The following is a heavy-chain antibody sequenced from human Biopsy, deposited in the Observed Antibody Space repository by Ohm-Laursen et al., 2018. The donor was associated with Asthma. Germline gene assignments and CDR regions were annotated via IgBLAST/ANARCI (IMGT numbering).Heavy chain of an antibody. CDR3: ARGPNYHGSGRAPIGMDV. J-gene: IGHJ6*02. Sequence: SDTLSLTCGVYRGSLRVYVWSWIRQPPGKGLEWIGESNQGGSPTFNPSLKSRVSFSRDTSKNQFSLRLNSVTAADTAVYYCARGPNYHGSGRAPIGMDVWGQGTTVTVSS. D-gene: IGHD3-10*01. CDR2: SNQGGSP. V-gene: IGHV4-34*01. CDR1: RGSLRVYV.